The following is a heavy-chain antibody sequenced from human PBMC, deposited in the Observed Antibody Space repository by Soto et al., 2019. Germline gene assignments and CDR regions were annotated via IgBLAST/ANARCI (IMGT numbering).Heavy chain of an antibody. J-gene: IGHJ4*02. V-gene: IGHV3-33*01. Sequence: GGSLRLSCAASGFTFSSYGMHWVRQAPGKGLEWVAVIWYDGSNKYYADSVKGRFTISRDNSKNTLYLQMNSLRAEDTAVYYCASIHQYDILTGYYDYWGQGPLVTV. CDR1: GFTFSSYG. CDR3: ASIHQYDILTGYYDY. D-gene: IGHD3-9*01. CDR2: IWYDGSNK.